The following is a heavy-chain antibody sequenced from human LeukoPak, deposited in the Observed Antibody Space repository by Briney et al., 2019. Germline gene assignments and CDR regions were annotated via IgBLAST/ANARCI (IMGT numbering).Heavy chain of an antibody. CDR2: IKQDGSEK. J-gene: IGHJ4*02. CDR3: ARESYSSGWSYDY. Sequence: PGGSLRLSCAASGFTFSSYWMSWVRQAPGKGLEWVANIKQDGSEKYYVDAVKGRFTISRDNAKNSLYLQMDRLRGEDTAVYYCARESYSSGWSYDYWGQGTLVTVSS. V-gene: IGHV3-7*01. CDR1: GFTFSSYW. D-gene: IGHD6-19*01.